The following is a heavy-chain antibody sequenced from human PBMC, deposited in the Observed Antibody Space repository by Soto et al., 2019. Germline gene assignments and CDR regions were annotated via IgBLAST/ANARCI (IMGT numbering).Heavy chain of an antibody. V-gene: IGHV6-1*01. J-gene: IGHJ6*02. CDR2: TYYRSKWYN. CDR3: ARVVLFPAARVYYSSSNGMDV. Sequence: SQTLSLTCAISGDSVSSNSAAWNWIRQSPSRGLEWLGRTYYRSKWYNDYAVSVKSRITINPDTSKKQFSLQLNSVTPEDTAVDYCARVVLFPAARVYYSSSNGMDVGGQGTTVTVSS. D-gene: IGHD2-2*01. CDR1: GDSVSSNSAA.